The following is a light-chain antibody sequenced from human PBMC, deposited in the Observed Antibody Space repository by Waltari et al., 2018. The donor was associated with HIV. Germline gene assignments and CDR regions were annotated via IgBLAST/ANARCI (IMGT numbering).Light chain of an antibody. CDR1: KLGDKY. Sequence: SYELTQPHSVSVSPGQTASITCSGDKLGDKYVSWYQQKPGQSPVLVIHEDTSRPSGIPERISGSNSGNTATLTISGAQATDEADYYCQTWDSTSVLFGGGTKLTV. CDR3: QTWDSTSVL. V-gene: IGLV3-1*01. J-gene: IGLJ2*01. CDR2: EDT.